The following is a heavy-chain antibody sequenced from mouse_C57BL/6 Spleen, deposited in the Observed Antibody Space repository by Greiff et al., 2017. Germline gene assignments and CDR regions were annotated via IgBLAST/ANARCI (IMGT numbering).Heavy chain of an antibody. CDR1: GYTFTDYN. CDR2: INPNNGGT. V-gene: IGHV1-22*01. CDR3: ARPMNYYGSDYLYFDV. Sequence: VQLQQSGPELVKPGASVKMSCKASGYTFTDYNMHWVKQSPGKSLEWIGYINPNNGGTSYNQKFKGKATLTVDKSSSTAYMELRSLTSEDAAVYDCARPMNYYGSDYLYFDVWGTGTTVTVSS. J-gene: IGHJ1*03. D-gene: IGHD1-1*01.